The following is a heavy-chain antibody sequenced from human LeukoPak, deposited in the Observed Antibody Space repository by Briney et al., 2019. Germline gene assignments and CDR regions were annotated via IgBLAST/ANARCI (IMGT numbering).Heavy chain of an antibody. Sequence: GGSLRLSCAASGFTFSSYAMSWVRQAPGKGLEWVSAISGSGGRTYYADSVKGRFTISRDNSKNTLYLQMNSLRAEDTAVYYCAKGYSDSSGYPFDCWGQGTLVTVSS. D-gene: IGHD3-22*01. J-gene: IGHJ4*02. CDR1: GFTFSSYA. CDR3: AKGYSDSSGYPFDC. V-gene: IGHV3-23*01. CDR2: ISGSGGRT.